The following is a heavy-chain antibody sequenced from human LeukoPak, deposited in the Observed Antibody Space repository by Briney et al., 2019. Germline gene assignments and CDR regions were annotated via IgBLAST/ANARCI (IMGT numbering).Heavy chain of an antibody. Sequence: PSETVSLTCTVPGGSISSSSSYYWGWIRQPPGKGLEWIGSIYYTGDTYYNSSLKSRVTISVDRSKNQFSLKLSSVTAADPALYYCARLRGYTDGNPGYWGQGSLVTVSS. CDR1: GGSISSSSSYY. V-gene: IGHV4-39*01. CDR3: ARLRGYTDGNPGY. J-gene: IGHJ4*02. D-gene: IGHD5-12*01. CDR2: IYYTGDT.